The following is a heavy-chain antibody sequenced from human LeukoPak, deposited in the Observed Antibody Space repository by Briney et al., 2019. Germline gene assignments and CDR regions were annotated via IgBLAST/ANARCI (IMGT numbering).Heavy chain of an antibody. CDR3: ASLGYMVRGVIIVSTFDI. V-gene: IGHV3-11*01. CDR1: GFTFSDYY. J-gene: IGHJ3*02. Sequence: GGSLRLSCAASGFTFSDYYMSWIRQAPGKGLEWISYISSSGTTIYYVDSVKGRFTISRDNAKSSLFLQMNSLRAEDTAVYYCASLGYMVRGVIIVSTFDIWGQGTMVTVSS. D-gene: IGHD3-10*01. CDR2: ISSSGTTI.